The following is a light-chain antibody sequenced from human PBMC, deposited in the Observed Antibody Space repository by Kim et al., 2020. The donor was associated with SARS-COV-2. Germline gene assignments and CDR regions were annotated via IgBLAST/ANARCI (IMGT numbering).Light chain of an antibody. J-gene: IGKJ1*01. CDR1: QRVSSK. CDR2: GAS. V-gene: IGKV3-15*01. Sequence: PGERATLSCRASQRVSSKLAWYQQRRGQPPRLLIYGASTRATGLPTRFSGSGSGTEFTLTISSLQSEDFAVYYCQQYSDWPPEGTFGQGTKVDIK. CDR3: QQYSDWPPEGT.